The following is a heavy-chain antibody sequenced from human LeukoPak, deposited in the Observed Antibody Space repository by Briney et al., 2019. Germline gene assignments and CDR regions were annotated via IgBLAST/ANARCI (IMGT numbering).Heavy chain of an antibody. CDR3: AKDGLYSSLTNWFDP. V-gene: IGHV3-30*02. CDR2: IRYDGSNK. J-gene: IGHJ5*02. CDR1: GLTFSSYG. Sequence: GGSLRLSCAASGLTFSSYGMHWVRQAPGKGLEWVAFIRYDGSNKYYADSVKGRFTISRDNSKNTLYLQMNSLRAEDTAVYYCAKDGLYSSLTNWFDPWGQGTLVTVSS. D-gene: IGHD6-19*01.